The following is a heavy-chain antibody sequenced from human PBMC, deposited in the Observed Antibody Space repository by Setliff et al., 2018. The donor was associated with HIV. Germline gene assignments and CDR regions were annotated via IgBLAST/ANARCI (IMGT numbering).Heavy chain of an antibody. CDR2: IYHSGST. Sequence: SETLSLTCTVSGYSISSDYYWGWIRQPPGKGLEWIGNIYHSGSTYYNPSLKSRVTISVDTSKNQFSLKLSSVTAADTAVYYCAREVVVGATGGMDVWGQGTTVTVSS. CDR1: GYSISSDYY. CDR3: AREVVVGATGGMDV. J-gene: IGHJ6*02. D-gene: IGHD1-26*01. V-gene: IGHV4-38-2*02.